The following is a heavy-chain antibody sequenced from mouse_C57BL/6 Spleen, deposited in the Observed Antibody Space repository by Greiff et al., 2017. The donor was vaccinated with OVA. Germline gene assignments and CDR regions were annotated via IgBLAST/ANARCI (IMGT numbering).Heavy chain of an antibody. J-gene: IGHJ2*01. CDR3: AREIGTTGDYFDY. Sequence: EVKVVESGGGLVKPGGSLKLSCAASGFTFSSYAMSWVRQTPEKRLEWVATISDGGSYTYYPDNVKGRFTISRDNAKNNLYLQMSHLKSEDTAMYYCAREIGTTGDYFDYWGQGTTLTVSS. CDR1: GFTFSSYA. V-gene: IGHV5-4*01. D-gene: IGHD1-1*01. CDR2: ISDGGSYT.